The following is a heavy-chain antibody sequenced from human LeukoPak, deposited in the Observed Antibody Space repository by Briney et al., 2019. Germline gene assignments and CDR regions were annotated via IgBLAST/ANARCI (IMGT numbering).Heavy chain of an antibody. CDR1: GYTFTGYY. J-gene: IGHJ3*02. CDR3: ATLTLGYCSSTSCHDAFDI. CDR2: INPNSGGT. D-gene: IGHD2-2*01. Sequence: ASVKVSCKASGYTFTGYYMHWVRQAPGQGLEWMGWINPNSGGTNYAQKFQGRVTMTRDTSISTAYMELSRLRSDDTAVYYCATLTLGYCSSTSCHDAFDIWGQGTTVTVSS. V-gene: IGHV1-2*02.